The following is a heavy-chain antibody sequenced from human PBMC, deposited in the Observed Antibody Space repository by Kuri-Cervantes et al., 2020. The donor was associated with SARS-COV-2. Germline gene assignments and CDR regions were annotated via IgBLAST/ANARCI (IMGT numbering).Heavy chain of an antibody. J-gene: IGHJ6*03. CDR1: GGSISSSSYY. CDR3: ARHSAYYDILTGYYWYYMDV. Sequence: SETLSLTCTVSGGSISSSSYYWGWIRQPPGKGLEWIGEINHSGSTNYNPSLKSRVTISVDTSKNQFSLKLSSVTAADTAVYYCARHSAYYDILTGYYWYYMDVWGKGTTVTVSS. CDR2: INHSGST. V-gene: IGHV4-39*01. D-gene: IGHD3-9*01.